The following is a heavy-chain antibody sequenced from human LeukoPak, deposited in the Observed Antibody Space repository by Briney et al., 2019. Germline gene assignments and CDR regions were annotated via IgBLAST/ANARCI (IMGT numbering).Heavy chain of an antibody. D-gene: IGHD4/OR15-4a*01. CDR1: GLTFNNYA. Sequence: GSLRLSCAVSGLTFNNYAMSWVRQAPGKGLDWVSTISNSGDSTYYADSVKGRFAVSRDNSKNTVYLQLNSLSAEDTAAYYCYGEGYWGQGTLVTISS. CDR3: YGEGY. V-gene: IGHV3-23*01. J-gene: IGHJ4*02. CDR2: ISNSGDST.